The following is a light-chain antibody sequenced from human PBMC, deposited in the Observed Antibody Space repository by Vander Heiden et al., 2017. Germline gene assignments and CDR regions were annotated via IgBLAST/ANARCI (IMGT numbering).Light chain of an antibody. CDR1: QSISSY. V-gene: IGKV1-39*01. CDR2: AAS. J-gene: IGKJ2*01. Sequence: DIQRTPSPSSLSASVGDRVTITCPARQSISSYLNWYQQKPGKAPKLLIYAASSWQSGVPSRFSGSGSGTDFTLTISSLQPEDLANYYCQQSYSTPRTFGQGTKLEIK. CDR3: QQSYSTPRT.